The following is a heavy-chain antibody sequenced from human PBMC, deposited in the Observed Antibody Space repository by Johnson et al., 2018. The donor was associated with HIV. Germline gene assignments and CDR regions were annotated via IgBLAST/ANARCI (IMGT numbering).Heavy chain of an antibody. CDR2: ISSSGSTI. J-gene: IGHJ3*02. Sequence: VQLVESVGGLIQPGGSLRLSCAASGFTVSTNYMSWIRQAPGKGLEWVSYISSSGSTIYYADSVKGRFTISRDNAKNSLYLQMNSLRAEDTAVYYCARRSLVGQLGDDAFDIWGQGTMVTVSS. CDR3: ARRSLVGQLGDDAFDI. D-gene: IGHD6-6*01. V-gene: IGHV3-11*04. CDR1: GFTVSTNY.